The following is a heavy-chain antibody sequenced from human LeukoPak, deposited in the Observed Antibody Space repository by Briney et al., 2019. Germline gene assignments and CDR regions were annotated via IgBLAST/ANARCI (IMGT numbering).Heavy chain of an antibody. J-gene: IGHJ6*02. V-gene: IGHV3-7*03. D-gene: IGHD3-16*01. CDR2: INHNGNVN. CDR3: ARGGGLDV. CDR1: GFTFSSYW. Sequence: GGSLRLSCAASGFTFSSYWMNWARQAPGKGQEWVASINHNGNVNYYVDSVKGRFTISRDNAKNSLYLQMSNLRAEDTAVYFCARGGGLDVWGQGATVTVSS.